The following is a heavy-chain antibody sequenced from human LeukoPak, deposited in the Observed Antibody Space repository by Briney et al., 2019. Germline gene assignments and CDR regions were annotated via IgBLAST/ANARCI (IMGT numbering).Heavy chain of an antibody. CDR2: IYSGGST. V-gene: IGHV3-53*01. CDR1: GFTFSSYE. Sequence: PGGSLRLSCAASGFTFSSYEMNWVRQAPGKGLEWVSLIYSGGSTYYAASVKGRFTISRDNSKNTLYLQMNSLRPEDTAVYYCAKGYNYAYEYWGQGTLVTVSS. D-gene: IGHD5-18*01. CDR3: AKGYNYAYEY. J-gene: IGHJ4*02.